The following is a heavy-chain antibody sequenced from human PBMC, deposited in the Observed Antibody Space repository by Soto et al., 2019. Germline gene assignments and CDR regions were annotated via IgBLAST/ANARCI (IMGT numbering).Heavy chain of an antibody. CDR2: IDAGNGKT. D-gene: IGHD1-7*01. J-gene: IGHJ4*02. Sequence: ASVKVSCKASGYIFTKYAMHWVRQAPGQRLEWMGWIDAGNGKTKYSQNFQGRVTITRDTSASTAYMELSSLRSEDTAVYFCAKDIWYNGNYYFDYWGQGTLVTVSS. V-gene: IGHV1-3*01. CDR1: GYIFTKYA. CDR3: AKDIWYNGNYYFDY.